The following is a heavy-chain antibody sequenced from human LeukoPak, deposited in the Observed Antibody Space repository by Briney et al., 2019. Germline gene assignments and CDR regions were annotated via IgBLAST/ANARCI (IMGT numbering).Heavy chain of an antibody. CDR1: GFTFSNAW. CDR2: IKSKTDGGTT. Sequence: GGSLRLSCAASGFTFSNAWMSWVRQAPGKGLEWVGRIKSKTDGGTTDYAAPVKGRFTISRDDSKNTLYLQMNSLKTEDTAVYYCTTGDVDTAFYYFDYWGQETLVTVSS. CDR3: TTGDVDTAFYYFDY. D-gene: IGHD5-18*01. J-gene: IGHJ4*02. V-gene: IGHV3-15*01.